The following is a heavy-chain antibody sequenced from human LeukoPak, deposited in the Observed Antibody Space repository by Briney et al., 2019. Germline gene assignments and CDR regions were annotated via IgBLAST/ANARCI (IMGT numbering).Heavy chain of an antibody. CDR3: ATDPATCSGGTCSDNY. J-gene: IGHJ4*02. Sequence: GGSLRLSCEASGFTATYYSMNWVRQAPGKGLEWVSYISGGSQTIYYGDSVKGRFTISRDSAQNSVFLQMRSLRAEDTAVYYYATDPATCSGGTCSDNYWGQGTLVTVSS. CDR2: ISGGSQTI. CDR1: GFTATYYS. D-gene: IGHD2-15*01. V-gene: IGHV3-48*04.